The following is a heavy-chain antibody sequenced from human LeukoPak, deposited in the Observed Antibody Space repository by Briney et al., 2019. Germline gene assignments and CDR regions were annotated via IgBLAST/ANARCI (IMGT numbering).Heavy chain of an antibody. D-gene: IGHD4-23*01. Sequence: VASVKVSCKASGYTFTGYYMHWVRQAPGQGLEWMGWINPNSGGTNYAQKFQGRVTMARDTSISTAYMELSRLRSDDTAVYYCARDSPGYGGSFDYWGQGTLVTVSS. J-gene: IGHJ4*02. CDR1: GYTFTGYY. CDR2: INPNSGGT. V-gene: IGHV1-2*02. CDR3: ARDSPGYGGSFDY.